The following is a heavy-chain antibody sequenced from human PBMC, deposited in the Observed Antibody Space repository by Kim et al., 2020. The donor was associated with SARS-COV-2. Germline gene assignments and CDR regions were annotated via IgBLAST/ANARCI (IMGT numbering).Heavy chain of an antibody. J-gene: IGHJ6*02. Sequence: SETLSLTCTVSGGSISSYYWSWIRQPPGKGLEWIGYIYYSGSTNYNPSLKSRVTISVDTSKNQFSLKLSSVTAADTAVYYCARDPYGMDVWGQGTTVTVSS. CDR3: ARDPYGMDV. CDR2: IYYSGST. V-gene: IGHV4-59*01. CDR1: GGSISSYY.